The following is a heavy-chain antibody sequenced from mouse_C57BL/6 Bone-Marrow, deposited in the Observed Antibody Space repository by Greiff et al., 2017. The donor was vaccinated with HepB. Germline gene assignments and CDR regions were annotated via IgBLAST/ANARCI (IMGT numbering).Heavy chain of an antibody. CDR1: GYTFTSYW. J-gene: IGHJ4*01. CDR2: IHPSDSDT. D-gene: IGHD1-1*01. V-gene: IGHV1-74*01. CDR3: AIPYYYGSSLWDY. Sequence: QVQLQQPGAELVKPGASVKVSCKASGYTFTSYWMHWVKQRPGQGLEWIGRIHPSDSDTNYNQKFKGKATLTVDKSSSTAYMKLSSLTSEDSAVYYCAIPYYYGSSLWDYWGQGTSVTVSS.